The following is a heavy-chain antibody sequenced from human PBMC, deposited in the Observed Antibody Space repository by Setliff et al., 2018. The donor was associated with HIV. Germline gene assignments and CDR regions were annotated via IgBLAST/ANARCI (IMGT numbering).Heavy chain of an antibody. V-gene: IGHV3-33*06. CDR2: IWYDGSNK. D-gene: IGHD6-13*01. CDR3: AKGPGYSSSWYYLNY. J-gene: IGHJ4*02. Sequence: PGGSLRLSCAASGFTFSTYGMHWVRQAPGKGLEWLAVIWYDGSNKYYADSVKGRFTISRDNSKNTLYLQMNSLRAEDTAVYYCAKGPGYSSSWYYLNYWGQGTLVTVSS. CDR1: GFTFSTYG.